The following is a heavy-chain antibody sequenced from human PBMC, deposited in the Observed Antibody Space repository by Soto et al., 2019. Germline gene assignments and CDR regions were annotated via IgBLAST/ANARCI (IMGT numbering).Heavy chain of an antibody. V-gene: IGHV4-34*01. Sequence: QVQLQQWGAGLLKPSETLSLTCAVYGGSFSGYYWSWIRQPPGKGLEWIGEINHSGSTNYNPSLKRRVTISVDTSKNQLSLKLSSVTAADTAVYYCASYSGSSLYYFDYWGQGTLVTVSS. CDR2: INHSGST. CDR1: GGSFSGYY. D-gene: IGHD3-10*01. CDR3: ASYSGSSLYYFDY. J-gene: IGHJ4*02.